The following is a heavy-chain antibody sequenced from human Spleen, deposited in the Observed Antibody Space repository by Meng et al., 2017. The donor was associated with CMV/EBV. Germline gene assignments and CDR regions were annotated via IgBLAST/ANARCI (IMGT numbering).Heavy chain of an antibody. CDR1: GFTFSTYE. D-gene: IGHD6-13*01. J-gene: IGHJ4*02. Sequence: GESLKISCAASGFTFSTYEMNWVRQAPGKGLEWVSYISSSGNTIYYADSVKGRFTISRDNAYNSLYLQKNSLRAEDTGVYYCARRAVAGKGGYYWGQGTLVTVSS. V-gene: IGHV3-48*03. CDR2: ISSSGNTI. CDR3: ARRAVAGKGGYY.